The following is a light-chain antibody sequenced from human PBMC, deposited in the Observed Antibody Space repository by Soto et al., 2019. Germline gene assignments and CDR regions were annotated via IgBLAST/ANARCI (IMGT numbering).Light chain of an antibody. CDR3: QQYKSFWT. CDR2: DVS. V-gene: IGKV1-5*01. CDR1: QSIGTW. J-gene: IGKJ1*01. Sequence: DIQMTQSPSTLSASVVDGVTIPCRASQSIGTWLAWYQQKPGKAPKVLIYDVSSLKSGVPSRFSGSASATEFTLTISSLQPDDFATYYCQQYKSFWTFGQGTKVDIK.